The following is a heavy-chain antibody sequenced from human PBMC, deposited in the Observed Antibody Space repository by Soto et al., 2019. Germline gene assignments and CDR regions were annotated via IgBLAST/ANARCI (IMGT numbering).Heavy chain of an antibody. CDR1: GVSITSGGFY. D-gene: IGHD4-17*01. V-gene: IGHV4-31*03. CDR3: ASRRGDYRLDS. J-gene: IGHJ5*01. Sequence: QVLLQESGPGLVKPSQTLSLTCNVSGVSITSGGFYWNWIRQHPGKGLEWIGYIYYRGSTYYNPSLKSRVSISLDTSKNQFSLKLSFMTVADTAAYFCASRRGDYRLDSWGHGTLVTVSS. CDR2: IYYRGST.